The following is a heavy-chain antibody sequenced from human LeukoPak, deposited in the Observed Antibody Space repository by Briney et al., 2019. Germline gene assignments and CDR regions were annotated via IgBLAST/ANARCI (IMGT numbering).Heavy chain of an antibody. V-gene: IGHV3-23*01. CDR2: ISGVGCIT. J-gene: IGHJ4*02. Sequence: RAGGSLRLSCAASGFTFSSYAMSWARHAPGKGLECVTSISGVGCITYYADSVKVLFTLSGDNSKNPLNLQMNSLRAADTAVYYCANRSLRITIFGVVNDYFDYWGQGTLVTVSS. CDR1: GFTFSSYA. D-gene: IGHD3-3*01. CDR3: ANRSLRITIFGVVNDYFDY.